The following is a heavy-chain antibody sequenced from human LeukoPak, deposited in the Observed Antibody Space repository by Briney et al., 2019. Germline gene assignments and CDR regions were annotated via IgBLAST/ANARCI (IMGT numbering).Heavy chain of an antibody. CDR3: ARDSSTWSWAEYFQH. Sequence: GRSLRLSCAASGFTFDDYAMHWVRQAPGKGLEWVSGISWNSGSIGYADSVKGRFTISRDNAKNSLYLQMNSLRADDTAVYYCARDSSTWSWAEYFQHWGQGTLISVSS. V-gene: IGHV3-9*01. CDR2: ISWNSGSI. D-gene: IGHD6-13*01. J-gene: IGHJ1*01. CDR1: GFTFDDYA.